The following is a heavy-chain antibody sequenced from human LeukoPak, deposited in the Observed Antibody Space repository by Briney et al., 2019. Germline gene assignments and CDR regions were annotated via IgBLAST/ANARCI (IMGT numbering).Heavy chain of an antibody. V-gene: IGHV4-61*01. J-gene: IGHJ4*02. D-gene: IGHD2-2*02. CDR2: IYYSGST. CDR1: GDSVSSGSYY. Sequence: SETLSLTCTVSGDSVSSGSYYWSWIRQPPGKGLEWIGYIYYSGSTNYNPSLKSRVTISVDTSKNQFSLKLSSVTAADTAVYYCARGGYQLPYKYFDYWGQGTLVTVSS. CDR3: ARGGYQLPYKYFDY.